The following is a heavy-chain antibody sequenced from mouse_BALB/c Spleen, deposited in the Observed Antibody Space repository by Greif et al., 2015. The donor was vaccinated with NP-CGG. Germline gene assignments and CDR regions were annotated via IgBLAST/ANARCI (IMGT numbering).Heavy chain of an antibody. CDR2: ISDGGSYT. J-gene: IGHJ2*01. Sequence: EVKLVESGGGLVKPGGSLKLSCAASGFTFSDYYMYWVRQTPEKRLEWVATISDGGSYTYYPDSVKGRFTISRDNAKNNLYQQMSSLKAEDTARYYCARDYFDYWGQGTTLTVSS. CDR1: GFTFSDYY. CDR3: ARDYFDY. V-gene: IGHV5-4*02.